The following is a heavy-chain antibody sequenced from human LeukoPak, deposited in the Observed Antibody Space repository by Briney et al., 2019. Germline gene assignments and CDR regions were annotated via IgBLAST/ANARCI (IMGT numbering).Heavy chain of an antibody. Sequence: GGSLRLSCAASGFTVSSNYMSWVRQAPGKGLEWVSVIYSGGSTYYADSVKGRLTISRDNSKNTLDLQMKSMRAEETAVYYWAREWFFGRATVFDYWGQGTLVTASS. J-gene: IGHJ4*02. CDR1: GFTVSSNY. V-gene: IGHV3-53*05. CDR2: IYSGGST. CDR3: AREWFFGRATVFDY. D-gene: IGHD3-3*01.